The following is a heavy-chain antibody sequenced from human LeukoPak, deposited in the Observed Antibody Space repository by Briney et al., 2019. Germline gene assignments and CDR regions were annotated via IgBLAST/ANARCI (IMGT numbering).Heavy chain of an antibody. CDR1: GFTLSVYA. Sequence: GGSLRLSCAASGFTLSVYAINWVRQAPGEGLEWLSAISGSDGHTFYADSVKGRFTLSRDNSKNTLYLQMNNLRADDTAIYYCAKVPWVGTITWGQGTLVIVSS. CDR3: AKVPWVGTIT. V-gene: IGHV3-23*01. CDR2: ISGSDGHT. J-gene: IGHJ4*02. D-gene: IGHD1-26*01.